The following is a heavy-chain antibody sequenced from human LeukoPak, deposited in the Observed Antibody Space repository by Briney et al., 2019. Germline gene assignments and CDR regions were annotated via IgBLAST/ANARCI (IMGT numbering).Heavy chain of an antibody. CDR1: GGSFSGYY. J-gene: IGHJ4*02. Sequence: KASETLSLTCAVYGGSFSGYYWSWIRQPPGKGLEWIGEINHSGSTNYNPSLKSRVTISVDTSKNQFSLKLSSVTAADTAVCYCARATWGSYRYPPHFDYWGQGTLVTVSS. D-gene: IGHD3-16*02. CDR2: INHSGST. CDR3: ARATWGSYRYPPHFDY. V-gene: IGHV4-34*01.